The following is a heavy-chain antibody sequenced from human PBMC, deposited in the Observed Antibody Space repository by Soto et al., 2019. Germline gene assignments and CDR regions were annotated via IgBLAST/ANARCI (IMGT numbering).Heavy chain of an antibody. Sequence: ASVKVSCKASGGTFSSYAISWVRQAPGQGLEWMGGIIPIFGTANYAQKFQGRVTITADESTSTAYMELSSLRSEDTAVYYCARGALRYFDWLYPKYDYWGQGTLVTVSS. J-gene: IGHJ4*02. CDR2: IIPIFGTA. CDR3: ARGALRYFDWLYPKYDY. CDR1: GGTFSSYA. V-gene: IGHV1-69*13. D-gene: IGHD3-9*01.